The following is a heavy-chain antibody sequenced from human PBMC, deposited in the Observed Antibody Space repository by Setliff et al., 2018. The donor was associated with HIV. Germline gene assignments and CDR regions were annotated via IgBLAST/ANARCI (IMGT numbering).Heavy chain of an antibody. J-gene: IGHJ4*02. CDR2: INHSGST. V-gene: IGHV4-34*01. D-gene: IGHD3-3*01. CDR3: ARAPITIFGVIIIPVYFDY. Sequence: KSSETLSLTCGVYGGSFSDYYWTWIRQPPGKEPEWIGEINHSGSTNYNPSLKSRVTISVDTSKNQFSLKLSSVTAADTAVYYCARAPITIFGVIIIPVYFDYWGQGTLVTVSS. CDR1: GGSFSDYY.